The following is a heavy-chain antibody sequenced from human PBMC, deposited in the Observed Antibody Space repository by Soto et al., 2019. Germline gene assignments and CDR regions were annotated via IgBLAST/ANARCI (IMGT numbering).Heavy chain of an antibody. J-gene: IGHJ1*01. CDR3: ASAGYSSGWYVRYFQP. Sequence: QVQLQQWGAGLLKPSETLSLTCAVYGGSVSGYYWSWIRQPPGKGMEWIGEINHSGSTNYNPSLKSRVTISVDTSKNQFYLKLSSVTAADTAVYYCASAGYSSGWYVRYFQPWGQGNLVTVSS. D-gene: IGHD6-19*01. CDR1: GGSVSGYY. V-gene: IGHV4-34*01. CDR2: INHSGST.